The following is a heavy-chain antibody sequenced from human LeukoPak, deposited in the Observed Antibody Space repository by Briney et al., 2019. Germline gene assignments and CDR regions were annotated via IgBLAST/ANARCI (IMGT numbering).Heavy chain of an antibody. CDR2: IYYSGST. V-gene: IGHV4-39*01. J-gene: IGHJ4*02. Sequence: SETLSLTCNVSGGSISSSSYYWGWIRQPPGKVQEWIGSIYYSGSTYYNPSLKSRVPISVDTSKNQFSLKLSSVTAADTAVYHCARHAAQGDIDYWGQGTLVTVSS. CDR1: GGSISSSSYY. D-gene: IGHD3-16*01. CDR3: ARHAAQGDIDY.